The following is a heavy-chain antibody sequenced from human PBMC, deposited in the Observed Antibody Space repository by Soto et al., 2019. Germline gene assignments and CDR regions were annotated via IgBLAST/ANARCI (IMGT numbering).Heavy chain of an antibody. CDR2: IYSGGST. CDR1: GFTVSSNY. D-gene: IGHD2-8*02. CDR3: ARVWWVPLRYYYYGMDV. J-gene: IGHJ6*02. V-gene: IGHV3-53*01. Sequence: GGSLRLSCAASGFTVSSNYMSWVRQAPGKGLEWVSVIYSGGSTYYAVSVKGRFTISRDNSKNTLYLQMNSLRAEDTAVYYCARVWWVPLRYYYYGMDVWGQGTTVTVSS.